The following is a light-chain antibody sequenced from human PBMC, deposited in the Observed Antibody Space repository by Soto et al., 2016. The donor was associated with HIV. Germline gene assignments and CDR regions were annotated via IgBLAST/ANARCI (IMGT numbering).Light chain of an antibody. CDR1: QSISAY. V-gene: IGKV1-39*01. CDR3: QQSYSTPRIT. J-gene: IGKJ3*01. CDR2: SAS. Sequence: DIQMTQSPSSLSASAGDRVTTTCRASQSISAYLNWYQYKPGEVPKLLIYSASTLQRGVPSRFSASGSGTDFTLVISSLQPEDFATYYCQQSYSTPRITFGPGTRVEVK.